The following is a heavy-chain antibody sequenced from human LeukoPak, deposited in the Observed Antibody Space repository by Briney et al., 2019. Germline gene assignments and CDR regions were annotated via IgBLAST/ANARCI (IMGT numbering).Heavy chain of an antibody. D-gene: IGHD4-17*01. CDR3: ARDSVTVTTYYYYYMDV. CDR1: GFRFSYFW. Sequence: GGSLRLSCEASGFRFSYFWMSWVRQAPGKGLEWVANINGDGSQKYYVDSVKGRFTISRDNAKNSLYLQMNSLRAEDTAVYYCARDSVTVTTYYYYYMDVWGKGTTVTVSS. CDR2: INGDGSQK. V-gene: IGHV3-7*01. J-gene: IGHJ6*03.